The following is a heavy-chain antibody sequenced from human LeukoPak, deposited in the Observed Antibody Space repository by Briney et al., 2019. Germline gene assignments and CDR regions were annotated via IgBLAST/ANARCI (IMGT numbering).Heavy chain of an antibody. Sequence: SETLSLTCTVSTGSVGSGSFYWTWIRQPAVKGLEWIGRIFITGNTNYNPSLESRVTISEDTSKNQFSLRLTSVTAADTAVYYCARGSREYGDFIDDWGQGILVTVSS. V-gene: IGHV4-61*02. CDR3: ARGSREYGDFIDD. CDR2: IFITGNT. CDR1: TGSVGSGSFY. D-gene: IGHD4-17*01. J-gene: IGHJ4*02.